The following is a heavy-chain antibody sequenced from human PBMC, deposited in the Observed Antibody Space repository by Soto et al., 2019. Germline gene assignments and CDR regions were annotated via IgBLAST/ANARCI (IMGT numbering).Heavy chain of an antibody. Sequence: SETLSLTCAVYGGSFSGYYWSWIRQPPGKGLEWIGEINHSGSTNYSPSLKSRVTISVDTSKNQFSLKLSSVTAADTAVYYCARGSIVVVPAAMRGYFQHWGQRTLVIVSS. V-gene: IGHV4-34*01. D-gene: IGHD2-2*01. CDR3: ARGSIVVVPAAMRGYFQH. CDR2: INHSGST. J-gene: IGHJ1*01. CDR1: GGSFSGYY.